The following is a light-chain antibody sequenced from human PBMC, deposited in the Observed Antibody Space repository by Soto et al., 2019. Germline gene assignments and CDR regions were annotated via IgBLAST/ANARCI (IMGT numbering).Light chain of an antibody. CDR2: GAS. J-gene: IGKJ1*01. Sequence: EIVLTQSPGTLSLSPGERATLSCRASQSVRSSYLAWYQQKPGQAPRLLIYGASTRATGIPARFSGSGSGTEFTLTISSLQSEDFVVYYCQQYNNWPPWTIGQGTKVDIK. CDR3: QQYNNWPPWT. CDR1: QSVRSSY. V-gene: IGKV3-15*01.